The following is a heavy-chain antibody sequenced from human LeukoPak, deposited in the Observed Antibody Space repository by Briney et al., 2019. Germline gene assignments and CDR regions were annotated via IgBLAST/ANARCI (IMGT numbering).Heavy chain of an antibody. D-gene: IGHD5-12*01. CDR2: IYHSGST. CDR1: GYSISSGYY. Sequence: SETLSLTCTVSGYSISSGYYWGWIRQPPGKGLEWIGSIYHSGSTYYNPSLKSRVTISVDTSKNQFSLKLSSVTAADTAVYYCARLATITTDYYYYYMDVWGKGTTVTVSS. J-gene: IGHJ6*03. CDR3: ARLATITTDYYYYYMDV. V-gene: IGHV4-38-2*02.